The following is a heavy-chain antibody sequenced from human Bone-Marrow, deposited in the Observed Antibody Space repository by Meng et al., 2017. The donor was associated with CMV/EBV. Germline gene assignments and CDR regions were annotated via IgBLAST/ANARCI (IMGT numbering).Heavy chain of an antibody. CDR3: AREGYCSGNTCYTRGTFDY. D-gene: IGHD2-2*02. J-gene: IGHJ4*02. Sequence: GESLKISCAASGFTFSSYWMSWVRQAPGKGLEWVANIKQDGSEKYYVDSVKGRFTISRDSAKNSLYLQMNSLRAEDTAVYYCAREGYCSGNTCYTRGTFDYWGQGTLVTVSS. CDR1: GFTFSSYW. CDR2: IKQDGSEK. V-gene: IGHV3-7*01.